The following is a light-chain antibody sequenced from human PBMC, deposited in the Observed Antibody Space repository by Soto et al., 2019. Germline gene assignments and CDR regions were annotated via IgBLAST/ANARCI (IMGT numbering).Light chain of an antibody. Sequence: QSALTQPASVSGSPGQSITISCTGTSSDVGAYNYVSWYQQHPGKAPKLMIYEVSHRPSGVSARFSGSKSGSTASLAISGLQAEDEADYYCSSYTISSTWVFAGGTKLTVL. CDR3: SSYTISSTWV. J-gene: IGLJ3*02. V-gene: IGLV2-14*01. CDR1: SSDVGAYNY. CDR2: EVS.